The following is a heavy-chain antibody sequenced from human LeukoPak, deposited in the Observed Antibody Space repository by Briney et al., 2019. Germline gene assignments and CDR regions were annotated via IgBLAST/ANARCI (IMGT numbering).Heavy chain of an antibody. Sequence: ASVNVSCKASGYTFTSYGISWVRQAPGQGLEWMGWISAYNGKTNYAQKLQGRVTMTTDTSTSTAYMELRSLRSDDTAVYYCARANGARVLYGMDVWGQGTTVTVSS. V-gene: IGHV1-18*01. J-gene: IGHJ6*01. CDR1: GYTFTSYG. CDR3: ARANGARVLYGMDV. D-gene: IGHD4-17*01. CDR2: ISAYNGKT.